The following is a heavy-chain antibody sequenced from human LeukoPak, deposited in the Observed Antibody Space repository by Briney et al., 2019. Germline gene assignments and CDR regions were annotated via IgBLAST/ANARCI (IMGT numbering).Heavy chain of an antibody. CDR3: ARGRGYSYASSGFDP. CDR2: ISSSSSYI. V-gene: IGHV3-21*01. J-gene: IGHJ5*02. CDR1: GFTFSSYS. Sequence: GGSLRLSCAASGFTFSSYSMNWVRQAPGKGLEWVSSISSSSSYIYYADSVKGRFTISRDNAKNSLYLQMNSLRAEDTAVYYCARGRGYSYASSGFDPWGQGTLVTVSS. D-gene: IGHD5-18*01.